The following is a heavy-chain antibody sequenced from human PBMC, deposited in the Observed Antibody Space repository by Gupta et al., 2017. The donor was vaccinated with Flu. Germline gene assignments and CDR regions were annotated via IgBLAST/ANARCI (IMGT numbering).Heavy chain of an antibody. J-gene: IGHJ3*02. CDR3: ASPVVTRDAFDI. D-gene: IGHD4-4*01. Sequence: VAQAPGQRFEWVGRLNPNSGDTIYAQKFQGRVTMTRETSISTAYMELNWLTSDDTAGYYGASPVVTRDAFDIWGQGSMVTVSS. V-gene: IGHV1-2*06. CDR2: LNPNSGDT.